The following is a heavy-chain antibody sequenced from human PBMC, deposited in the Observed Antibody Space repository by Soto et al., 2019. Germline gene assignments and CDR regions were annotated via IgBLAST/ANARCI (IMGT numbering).Heavy chain of an antibody. Sequence: QVQLQQWGAGLLKPSETLSLTCAVYGGSFSGYYWSWIRQPPGKGLEWIGEINHSGSTNYNPSLKSRVNISVDTSKNQFSLKLSSVPAADTPVYYCARVARQYQLHSGRGRTYYYYYMDVWGKGTTVTVSS. CDR1: GGSFSGYY. V-gene: IGHV4-34*01. CDR2: INHSGST. J-gene: IGHJ6*03. CDR3: ARVARQYQLHSGRGRTYYYYYMDV. D-gene: IGHD2-2*01.